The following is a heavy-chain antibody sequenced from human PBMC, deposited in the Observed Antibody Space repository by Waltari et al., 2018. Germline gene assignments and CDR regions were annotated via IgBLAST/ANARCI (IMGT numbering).Heavy chain of an antibody. CDR2: IYYSGST. CDR3: ASEGDYAAY. D-gene: IGHD4-17*01. J-gene: IGHJ4*02. Sequence: QLQLQESGPGLVKPSETLSLTCPLSGGSTSSRSYYWGWIRQPPGKGLEWIGSIYYSGSTYYNPSLKSRVTISVDTSKNQFSLKLSSVTAADTAVYYCASEGDYAAYWGQGTLVTVSS. CDR1: GGSTSSRSYY. V-gene: IGHV4-39*01.